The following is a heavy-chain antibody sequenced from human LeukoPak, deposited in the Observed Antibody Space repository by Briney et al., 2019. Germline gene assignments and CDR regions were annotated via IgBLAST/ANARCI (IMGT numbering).Heavy chain of an antibody. CDR1: GFSFNNYG. Sequence: GGSLRLSCAASGFSFNNYGMHWVRQAPGKGLEWVALIIYDGYYKYYADSVKGRFTISRDNSKNTLYLQMNSLRAEDTAVYYCAREAEGNDYWGQGTLVTVSS. V-gene: IGHV3-30*03. J-gene: IGHJ4*02. CDR2: IIYDGYYK. D-gene: IGHD2-15*01. CDR3: AREAEGNDY.